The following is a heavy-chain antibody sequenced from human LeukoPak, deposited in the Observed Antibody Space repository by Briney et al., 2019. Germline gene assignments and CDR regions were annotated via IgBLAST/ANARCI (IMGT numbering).Heavy chain of an antibody. CDR2: ISGSGGST. V-gene: IGHV3-23*01. CDR1: GFTFSSYA. D-gene: IGHD3-22*01. CDR3: AKGGRDSSGYYESHFQH. J-gene: IGHJ1*01. Sequence: GGSLRLSCAASGFTFSSYAMSWVRQAPGKGLVWVSAISGSGGSTYYADSVKGRFTISRDNSKNTLYLQMNSLRAEDTAVYYCAKGGRDSSGYYESHFQHWGQGTLVTVSS.